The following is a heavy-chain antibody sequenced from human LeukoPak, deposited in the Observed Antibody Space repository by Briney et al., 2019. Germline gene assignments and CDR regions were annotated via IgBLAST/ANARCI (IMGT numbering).Heavy chain of an antibody. CDR1: GFSFSSYW. CDR3: ARDPGSGWSRDY. D-gene: IGHD6-19*01. CDR2: IKQDGSEK. Sequence: GGSLRLSCEASGFSFSSYWMSWVRQAPGKGLEWVANIKQDGSEKYYVDSVKGRFTISRDNAKNSLYLQMNSLRAEDTAVYYCARDPGSGWSRDYWGQGTLVTVSS. V-gene: IGHV3-7*01. J-gene: IGHJ4*02.